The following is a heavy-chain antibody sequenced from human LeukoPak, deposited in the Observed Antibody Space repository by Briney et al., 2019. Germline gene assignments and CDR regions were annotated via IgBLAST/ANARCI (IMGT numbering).Heavy chain of an antibody. CDR2: MSGSGGST. D-gene: IGHD1-26*01. Sequence: PGGSLRLSCAASGFGFSSYALSWVRQAPGKGLEWVSSMSGSGGSTYYADSVKGRLTISRDNSKNTLHLQMNSLRAEDTAIYYCAKDLVSGSFYGPFGYWGQGTPVTVSS. CDR3: AKDLVSGSFYGPFGY. J-gene: IGHJ4*02. V-gene: IGHV3-23*01. CDR1: GFGFSSYA.